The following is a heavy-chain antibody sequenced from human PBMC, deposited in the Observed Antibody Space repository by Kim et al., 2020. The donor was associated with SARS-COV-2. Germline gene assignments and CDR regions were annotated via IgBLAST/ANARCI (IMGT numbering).Heavy chain of an antibody. CDR3: ASSNAGDYDY. J-gene: IGHJ4*02. CDR2: IYYSGST. V-gene: IGHV4-39*01. CDR1: GGSISSSSYY. D-gene: IGHD4-17*01. Sequence: ETLSLTCTVSGGSISSSSYYWGWIRQPPGKGLEWIGSIYYSGSTYYNPSLKSRVTISVDTSKNQFSLKLSSVTAADTAVYYCASSNAGDYDYWGQGTLV.